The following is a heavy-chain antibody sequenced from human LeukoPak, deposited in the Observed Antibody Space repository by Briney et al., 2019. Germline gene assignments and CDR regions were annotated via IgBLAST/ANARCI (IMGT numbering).Heavy chain of an antibody. CDR1: GFTFSSYA. Sequence: GGSLRLSCAASGFTFSSYAMSWVRQAPGKGLEWVSGIGGSGGNTYYADSVKGRFTISRDNSKNTLYLQMNSLRAEDTAVFYCAKYLGTVVTPAAFDIWGQGTMVTVSP. J-gene: IGHJ3*02. CDR3: AKYLGTVVTPAAFDI. D-gene: IGHD4-23*01. CDR2: IGGSGGNT. V-gene: IGHV3-23*01.